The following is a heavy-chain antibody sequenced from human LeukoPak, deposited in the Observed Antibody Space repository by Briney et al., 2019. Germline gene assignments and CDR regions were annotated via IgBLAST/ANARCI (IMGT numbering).Heavy chain of an antibody. V-gene: IGHV4-31*03. CDR2: IYYSGST. D-gene: IGHD5-18*01. Sequence: SQTLSLTCTVSGVSISIGGYYGSWIRQHPGKGLEWIGYIYYSGSTYYNPSLKSRVTISVDTSKNQFSLKLSSVTAADTAVYYCARDAGYSYGYSYFDYWGQGTLVTVSS. CDR1: GVSISIGGYY. J-gene: IGHJ4*02. CDR3: ARDAGYSYGYSYFDY.